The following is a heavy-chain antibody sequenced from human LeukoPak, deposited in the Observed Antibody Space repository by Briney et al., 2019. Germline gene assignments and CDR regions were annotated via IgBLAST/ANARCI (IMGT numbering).Heavy chain of an antibody. CDR2: IYPVDSDT. J-gene: IGHJ4*02. CDR3: ARSYCGGDCSLYYFDY. CDR1: GYIFTSYW. Sequence: GESLKISCNGSGYIFTSYWIGWVRQMPPKSLEWMGFIYPVDSDTRYNPSFQGQVTISADKSISTAYLQWSSLKASDTAMYYCARSYCGGDCSLYYFDYWGQGTLVTVSS. V-gene: IGHV5-51*01. D-gene: IGHD2-21*02.